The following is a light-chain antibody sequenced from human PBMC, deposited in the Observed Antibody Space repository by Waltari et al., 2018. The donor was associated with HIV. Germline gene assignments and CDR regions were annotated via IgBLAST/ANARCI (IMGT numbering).Light chain of an antibody. V-gene: IGLV3-21*04. Sequence: SYVVSQPPSVSVAPGKTAAIPCAGNNIGSKTVHCYQQKPGQAPVLVIYYDSDRPSGIPERFSDSSSGNTATLTISRVEAGDEADYYCQVWDSSTDHVIFGGGTKLTVL. J-gene: IGLJ2*01. CDR3: QVWDSSTDHVI. CDR2: YDS. CDR1: NIGSKT.